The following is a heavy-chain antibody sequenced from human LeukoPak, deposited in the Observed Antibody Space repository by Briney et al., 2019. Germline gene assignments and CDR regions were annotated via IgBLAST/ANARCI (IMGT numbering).Heavy chain of an antibody. D-gene: IGHD2-21*02. Sequence: GASVKVSCKASGYTFTGYYMHWVRQAPGQGLEWMGRINPNSGGTNYAQKFQGRVTMTRGASISTAYMELSRLRSDDTAVYYCARFCGGDCYRNWGQGTLVTVSS. V-gene: IGHV1-2*06. CDR3: ARFCGGDCYRN. J-gene: IGHJ4*02. CDR1: GYTFTGYY. CDR2: INPNSGGT.